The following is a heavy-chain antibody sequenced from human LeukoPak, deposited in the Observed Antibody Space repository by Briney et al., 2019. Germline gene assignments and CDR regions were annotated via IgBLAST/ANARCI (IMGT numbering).Heavy chain of an antibody. V-gene: IGHV4-39*01. D-gene: IGHD6-19*01. CDR3: ASGSGALDC. J-gene: IGHJ4*02. CDR2: IYYSGST. Sequence: SETLSLTCTVSGGSISSSSYYWGWIRQPPGKGLEWIGSIYYSGSTYYNPSLKSRVTISVDTSKNQFSLKLSSVTAADTAVYYCASGSGALDCWGQGTLVTVSS. CDR1: GGSISSSSYY.